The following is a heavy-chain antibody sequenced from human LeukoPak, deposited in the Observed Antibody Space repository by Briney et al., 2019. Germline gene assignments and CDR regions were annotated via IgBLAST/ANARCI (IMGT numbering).Heavy chain of an antibody. CDR2: ISSSGSTI. J-gene: IGHJ4*02. CDR3: ARDRDRGVPFDY. Sequence: PGGSLRLSCAASGFTLSSYEMNWVRQAPGKGLEWVSYISSSGSTIYYADSVKGRFTISRDNAKNSLYLQMNSLRAEDTAVYYCARDRDRGVPFDYWGQGTLVTVSS. D-gene: IGHD3-10*01. V-gene: IGHV3-48*03. CDR1: GFTLSSYE.